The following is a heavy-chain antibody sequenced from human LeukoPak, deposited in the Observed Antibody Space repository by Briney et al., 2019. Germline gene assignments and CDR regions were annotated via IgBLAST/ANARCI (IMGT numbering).Heavy chain of an antibody. CDR3: ATGGRGLKAAFDI. CDR2: MNPNSGNT. Sequence: GASVKVSCKASGYTFTSYDINWVRQPTGQGLERMGWMNPNSGNTGYAQMFQGRVTMTRNTSISTAYMELNSLRSEDTAVYYCATGGRGLKAAFDIWGLGTLVTVSS. J-gene: IGHJ3*02. V-gene: IGHV1-8*01. D-gene: IGHD3-10*01. CDR1: GYTFTSYD.